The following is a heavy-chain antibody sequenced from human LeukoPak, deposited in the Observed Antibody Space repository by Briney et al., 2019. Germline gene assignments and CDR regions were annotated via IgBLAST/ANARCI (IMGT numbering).Heavy chain of an antibody. D-gene: IGHD3-16*01. V-gene: IGHV1-18*01. CDR2: ISGYTGNT. CDR1: GYTFNTYG. Sequence: GASVKVSCKASGYTFNTYGFTWVRQAPGQGLEWMGWISGYTGNTKYVQKLQGRVTMTTDTSTSTAYMELRSLRSDDTAVYYCARLGRGGGAFDIWGQGTMVTVSS. CDR3: ARLGRGGGAFDI. J-gene: IGHJ3*02.